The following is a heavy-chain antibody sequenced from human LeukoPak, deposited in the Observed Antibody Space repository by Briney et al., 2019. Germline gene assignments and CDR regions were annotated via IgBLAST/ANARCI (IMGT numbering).Heavy chain of an antibody. D-gene: IGHD5-24*01. V-gene: IGHV4-31*03. CDR2: IYYNGST. CDR3: ARRGDGYNYFGFDY. Sequence: SETLSLTCTVSGGSISSGGYYWSWIRQHPGKGLEWIGYIYYNGSTYYNPSLKSRVTISVDTSKNQFSLKLSSVTAADTAVYYCARRGDGYNYFGFDYWGQGTLVTVSS. J-gene: IGHJ4*02. CDR1: GGSISSGGYY.